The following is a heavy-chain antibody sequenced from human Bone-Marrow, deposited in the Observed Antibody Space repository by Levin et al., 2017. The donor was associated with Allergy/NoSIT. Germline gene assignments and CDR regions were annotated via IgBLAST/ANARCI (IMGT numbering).Heavy chain of an antibody. Sequence: SETLSLTCTVSGGSISSGDDYWSWIRQPPGKGLEWIGYIYYSGSTYYNPSLKSRVNMSVDTSKNQFSLNLTSVTATDTAVYYCATCSGGTCYTGLDYWGQGTLVTVSS. J-gene: IGHJ4*02. CDR1: GGSISSGDDY. V-gene: IGHV4-30-4*01. CDR2: IYYSGST. CDR3: ATCSGGTCYTGLDY. D-gene: IGHD2-15*01.